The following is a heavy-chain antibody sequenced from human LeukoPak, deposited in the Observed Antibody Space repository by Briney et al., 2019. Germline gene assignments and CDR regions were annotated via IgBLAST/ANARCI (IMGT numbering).Heavy chain of an antibody. CDR2: ISYSGST. V-gene: IGHV4-59*01. CDR1: GGSINSNY. CDR3: ARALGYSSGHFDY. Sequence: SETLSLTCTVSGGSINSNYWTWIRQPPGKGLEWIGYISYSGSTNYNPSLKSRVTISVDTSKNQFSLMLNSVTAADTAVYYCARALGYSSGHFDYWGQGTLVTVSS. J-gene: IGHJ4*02. D-gene: IGHD3-22*01.